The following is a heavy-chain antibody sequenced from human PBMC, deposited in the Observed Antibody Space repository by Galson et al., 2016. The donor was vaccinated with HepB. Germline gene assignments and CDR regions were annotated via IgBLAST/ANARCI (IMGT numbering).Heavy chain of an antibody. V-gene: IGHV3-11*06. CDR3: AREALGTTTSYYYGMDV. Sequence: SLRLSCAASGFTFSDHYINWIRQAPGKGLEWVSCLSSSNSYISYADSVKSRFTISGDNAKNSPYLQMGILRVEDTAVYYCAREALGTTTSYYYGMDVWGRGTTVTVSS. CDR2: LSSSNSYI. J-gene: IGHJ6*02. D-gene: IGHD1-26*01. CDR1: GFTFSDHY.